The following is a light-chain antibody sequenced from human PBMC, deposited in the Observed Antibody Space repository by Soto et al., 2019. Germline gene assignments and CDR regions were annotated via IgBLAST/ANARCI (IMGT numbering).Light chain of an antibody. J-gene: IGKJ3*01. V-gene: IGKV1-27*01. CDR2: AAS. Sequence: DIQMTQSPSSLSASAGERVTITCRASQGISNYLAWYQQKPGKAPKLLIYAASTLQSGAPSRFSASGSGTYFTLAISSLQPEDVATYYGQKYNSVPFTFAPGTKVEIK. CDR3: QKYNSVPFT. CDR1: QGISNY.